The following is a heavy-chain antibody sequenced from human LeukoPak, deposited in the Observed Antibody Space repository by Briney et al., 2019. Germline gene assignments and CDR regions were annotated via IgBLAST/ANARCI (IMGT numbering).Heavy chain of an antibody. CDR1: GFTFSSYG. CDR3: AKDALGYCSSTSCSPIDY. D-gene: IGHD2-2*01. CDR2: IRYDGSNK. V-gene: IGHV3-30*02. J-gene: IGHJ4*02. Sequence: GGSLRLSCAASGFTFSSYGMHWVRQAPGKGLEWVAFIRYDGSNKYYADSVKGRFTICRDNSKNTLYRQMNSLRAEDTAVYYFAKDALGYCSSTSCSPIDYWGQGTLVTVSS.